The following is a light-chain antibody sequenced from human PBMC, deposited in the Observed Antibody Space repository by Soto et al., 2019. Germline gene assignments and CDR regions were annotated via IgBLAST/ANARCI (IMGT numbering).Light chain of an antibody. Sequence: DSALTPSPGTLSLSPGERPTLSCSASQSVGSNYLAWYQQKLGQAPRLLMYGASTRATDIPDRFSGSGSGTDFTLTITSLEPEDFAVYYCHQYGSSGLTFGGGTKVDIK. CDR3: HQYGSSGLT. V-gene: IGKV3-20*01. J-gene: IGKJ4*01. CDR2: GAS. CDR1: QSVGSNY.